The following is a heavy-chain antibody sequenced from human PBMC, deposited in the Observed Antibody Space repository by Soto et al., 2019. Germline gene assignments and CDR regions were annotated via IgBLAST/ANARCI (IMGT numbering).Heavy chain of an antibody. Sequence: PSETLSLTCTVSGGSVSSGSYYWSWIRQPPGKGLEWIGYIYYSGSTNYNPSLKSRVTISVDTSKNQFSLKLSSVTTADTAVYYCARDSPFPPDHYSDSGRSCYMDVWGKGTTVTVSS. CDR3: ARDSPFPPDHYSDSGRSCYMDV. D-gene: IGHD3-10*01. CDR1: GGSVSSGSYY. CDR2: IYYSGST. V-gene: IGHV4-61*01. J-gene: IGHJ6*03.